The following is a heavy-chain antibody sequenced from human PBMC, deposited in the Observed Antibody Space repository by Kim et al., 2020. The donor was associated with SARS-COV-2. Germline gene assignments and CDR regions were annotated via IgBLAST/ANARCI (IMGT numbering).Heavy chain of an antibody. J-gene: IGHJ5*02. V-gene: IGHV4-31*03. CDR3: ARDRDGSGSYYDWFDP. CDR2: IYYSGST. CDR1: GGSISSGGYY. Sequence: SETLSLTCTVSGGSISSGGYYWSWIRQHPGKGLEWIGYIYYSGSTYYNPSLKSRVTISVDTSKNQFSLKLSSVTAADTAVYYCARDRDGSGSYYDWFDPWGQGTLVTVSS. D-gene: IGHD3-10*01.